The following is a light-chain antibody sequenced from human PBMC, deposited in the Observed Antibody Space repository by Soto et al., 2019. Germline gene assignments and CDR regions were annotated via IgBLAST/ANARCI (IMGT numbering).Light chain of an antibody. CDR1: QSVSSSY. CDR3: QQYGSSGLT. J-gene: IGKJ4*01. Sequence: EIVLTQSPGTLSLSPGERATLSCRASQSVSSSYLAWYQQKPGQAPRLLTYGASSRATGIPDRFSGSGSGIDFTLTISRLEPEDFAVYYCQQYGSSGLTFGGGTKVEIK. V-gene: IGKV3-20*01. CDR2: GAS.